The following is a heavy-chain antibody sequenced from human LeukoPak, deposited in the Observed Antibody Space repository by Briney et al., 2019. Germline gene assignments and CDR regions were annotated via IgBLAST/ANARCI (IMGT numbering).Heavy chain of an antibody. CDR2: IKQDGSEK. D-gene: IGHD1-14*01. Sequence: GGSLRLSCAASGFTFSSYWMSWVRQAPGKGLEWVANIKQDGSEKYYVDSVKGRFTISRDNAKNSLYLQMNSMRSEDTAVYYCAYRERPSGPEPYPNDYWGQGTLVTVSS. CDR3: AYRERPSGPEPYPNDY. CDR1: GFTFSSYW. J-gene: IGHJ4*02. V-gene: IGHV3-7*03.